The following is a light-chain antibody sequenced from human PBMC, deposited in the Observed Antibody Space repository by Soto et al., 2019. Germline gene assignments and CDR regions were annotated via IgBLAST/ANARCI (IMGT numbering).Light chain of an antibody. CDR1: QSVSSN. V-gene: IGKV3-15*01. CDR3: QEYYNFPALT. Sequence: EIVMTQSPATLSVSPGERATLSCRANQSVSSNLAWYQQKPGQAPRLLISGASTRATGIPDRFSGSGSGTEFTLTISSLQSEDFSVYYCQEYYNFPALTVGVGTK. J-gene: IGKJ4*02. CDR2: GAS.